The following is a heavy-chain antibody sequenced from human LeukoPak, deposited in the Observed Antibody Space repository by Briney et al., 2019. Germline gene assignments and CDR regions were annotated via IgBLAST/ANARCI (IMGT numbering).Heavy chain of an antibody. D-gene: IGHD6-13*01. CDR2: ISYDGSNK. Sequence: PGRSLRLSSAASGFTFSSYAMHWVRQAPGKGLEWVAVISYDGSNKYYADSVKGRFTISRDNSKNTLYLQMNSLRAEDTAVYYCAREYPTDSSSWHRYFDYWGQGTLVTVSS. CDR1: GFTFSSYA. J-gene: IGHJ4*02. CDR3: AREYPTDSSSWHRYFDY. V-gene: IGHV3-30-3*01.